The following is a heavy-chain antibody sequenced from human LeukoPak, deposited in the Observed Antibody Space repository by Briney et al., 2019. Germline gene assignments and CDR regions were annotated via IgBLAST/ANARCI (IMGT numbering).Heavy chain of an antibody. J-gene: IGHJ6*02. CDR3: ARDLRGPGIAAAGNYYYYSMDV. CDR1: GFTFRSYA. V-gene: IGHV3-64*01. CDR2: ISSNGGST. D-gene: IGHD6-13*01. Sequence: PGGSLRLSCAASGFTFRSYAMHWVRQAPGKGLEYVSAISSNGGSTYYANSVKGRFTISRDNSKNTLYLQMGSLRAEDMAVYYCARDLRGPGIAAAGNYYYYSMDVWGQGTTVTVSS.